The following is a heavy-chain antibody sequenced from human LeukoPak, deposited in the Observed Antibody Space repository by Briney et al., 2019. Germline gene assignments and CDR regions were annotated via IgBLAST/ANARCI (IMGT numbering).Heavy chain of an antibody. J-gene: IGHJ4*02. V-gene: IGHV3-23*01. CDR3: AKDSCTSAICYTDKFYFDS. CDR1: GFTFSSYA. CDR2: FTGNDDRT. Sequence: GGSLRLSCAASGFTFSSYALSWVRQAPGKGLEWVSGFTGNDDRTYYADSVKGRFTISRDNSKNTLFLQMNTMRAEDTAVYFCAKDSCTSAICYTDKFYFDSWGQGTLVTVSS. D-gene: IGHD2-8*01.